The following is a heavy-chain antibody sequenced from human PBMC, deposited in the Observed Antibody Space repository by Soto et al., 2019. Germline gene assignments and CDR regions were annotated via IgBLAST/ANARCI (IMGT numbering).Heavy chain of an antibody. D-gene: IGHD3-22*01. Sequence: GGSLRLSCAASGFTFSSNYMSWVRQAPGKGLEWVSVIYSGGSTYYADSVKGRFTISRDNSKNTLYLQMNSLRAEDTAVHYCSGYYDSSGYYPSIDYWGQGTLVTVSS. CDR3: SGYYDSSGYYPSIDY. V-gene: IGHV3-53*01. J-gene: IGHJ4*02. CDR2: IYSGGST. CDR1: GFTFSSNY.